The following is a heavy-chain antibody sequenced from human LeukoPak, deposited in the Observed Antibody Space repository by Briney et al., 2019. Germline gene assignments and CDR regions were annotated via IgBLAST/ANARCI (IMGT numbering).Heavy chain of an antibody. CDR3: ARNNGMDV. J-gene: IGHJ6*02. Sequence: GGSLRLSCAASGFIFSNYAMHWVRQVPGRGPEWVANVNRDGSETYYLDSVKGRFTISKDNAKNSLYLQMNSLRAEDTALYHCARNNGMDVWGQGTTVIVSS. CDR2: VNRDGSET. CDR1: GFIFSNYA. V-gene: IGHV3-7*03.